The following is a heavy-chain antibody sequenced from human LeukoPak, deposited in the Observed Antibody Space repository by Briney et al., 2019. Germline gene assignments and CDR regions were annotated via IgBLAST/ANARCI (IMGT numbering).Heavy chain of an antibody. Sequence: SVKVSCKASGYTFTSYGITWVRQAPGQGLEWMGKIIPISGTTNYAQKFQGRVTFTADESTSTAYMELSSLRSEDTALYYCARKLRLGGNWFDPWGQGTLVTVSS. CDR2: IIPISGTT. J-gene: IGHJ5*02. D-gene: IGHD1-26*01. V-gene: IGHV1-69*13. CDR3: ARKLRLGGNWFDP. CDR1: GYTFTSYG.